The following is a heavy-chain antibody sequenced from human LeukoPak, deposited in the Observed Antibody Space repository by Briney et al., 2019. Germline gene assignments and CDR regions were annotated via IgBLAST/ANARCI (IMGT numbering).Heavy chain of an antibody. CDR3: ARPEGEMTSHPYYFHY. Sequence: GESLKISCKGSGYSFTSYWIGWVRQMPGKGLEWMGIIYPGDSDTRYGPSFQGQVTISADKSISTAYLQWSSLKASDTAMYYCARPEGEMTSHPYYFHYWGQGTLVTVSS. V-gene: IGHV5-51*01. D-gene: IGHD3-16*01. J-gene: IGHJ4*02. CDR2: IYPGDSDT. CDR1: GYSFTSYW.